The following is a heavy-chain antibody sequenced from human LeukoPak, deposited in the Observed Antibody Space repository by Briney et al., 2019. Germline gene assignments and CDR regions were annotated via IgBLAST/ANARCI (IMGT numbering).Heavy chain of an antibody. CDR3: ARGLLLWFGELVSGAFDI. CDR1: GFTFSSYA. D-gene: IGHD3-10*01. J-gene: IGHJ3*02. CDR2: ISSSSSYI. Sequence: GGSLRLSCAASGFTFSSYAMHWVRQAPGKGLEWVSSISSSSSYIYYADSVKGRFTISRDNAKNSLYLQMNSLRAEDTAVYYCARGLLLWFGELVSGAFDIWGQGTMVTVSS. V-gene: IGHV3-21*01.